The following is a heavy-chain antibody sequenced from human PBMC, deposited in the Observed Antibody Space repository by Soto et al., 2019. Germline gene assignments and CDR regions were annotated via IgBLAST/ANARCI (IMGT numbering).Heavy chain of an antibody. CDR1: GFTFSSYA. CDR3: AKDQAAAGTISRYFQH. Sequence: GGSLRLSCAASGFTFSSYAISWVRQAPGKGLEWVSGISGSGGTTYYADSVKGRFTISRDNSKNTLYLQVNSLRVEDTAVYYCAKDQAAAGTISRYFQHWGQGTLVTVSS. V-gene: IGHV3-23*01. D-gene: IGHD6-13*01. J-gene: IGHJ1*01. CDR2: ISGSGGTT.